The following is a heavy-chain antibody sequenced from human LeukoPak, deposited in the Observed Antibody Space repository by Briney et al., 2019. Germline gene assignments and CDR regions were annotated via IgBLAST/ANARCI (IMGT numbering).Heavy chain of an antibody. Sequence: ASVKVSCKASGYTFTGYYMHWVQQAPGQGLEWMGWINPNSGGTNYAQKFQGRVTKTRDTSISTAYMELSRLRSDDTAVYYCTRVGYSGSYRYLYYFDYWGQGTLVTVSS. CDR3: TRVGYSGSYRYLYYFDY. D-gene: IGHD1-26*01. V-gene: IGHV1-2*02. CDR2: INPNSGGT. J-gene: IGHJ4*02. CDR1: GYTFTGYY.